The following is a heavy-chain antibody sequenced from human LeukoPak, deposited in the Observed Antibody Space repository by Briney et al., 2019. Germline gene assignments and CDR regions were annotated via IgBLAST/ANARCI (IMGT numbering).Heavy chain of an antibody. CDR3: ARQGALRYFQH. D-gene: IGHD3-16*01. V-gene: IGHV4-39*01. CDR1: GGSISSSSYY. CDR2: IYYSGST. J-gene: IGHJ1*01. Sequence: PSETLSLTCTVSGGSISSSSYYWGWIRQPPGKGLEWIGSIYYSGSTYYNPSLKSRVTISVDTSKNQFSLKLSSVTAADTAVYYCARQGALRYFQHWGQGTLVTVPS.